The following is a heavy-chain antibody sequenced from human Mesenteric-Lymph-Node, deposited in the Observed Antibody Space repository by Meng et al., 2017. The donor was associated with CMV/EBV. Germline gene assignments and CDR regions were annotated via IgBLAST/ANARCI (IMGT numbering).Heavy chain of an antibody. CDR3: ARSKSSRAYYYDSSGPLAY. J-gene: IGHJ4*02. V-gene: IGHV3-30-3*01. Sequence: GGSLRLSCAASGFTFSSYAMHWVRQAPGKGLEWVAVISYDGSNKYYADSVKGRFTISRDNSKNTLYLQMNSLRAEDTAEYYCARSKSSRAYYYDSSGPLAYWGQGTLVTVSS. CDR2: ISYDGSNK. D-gene: IGHD3-22*01. CDR1: GFTFSSYA.